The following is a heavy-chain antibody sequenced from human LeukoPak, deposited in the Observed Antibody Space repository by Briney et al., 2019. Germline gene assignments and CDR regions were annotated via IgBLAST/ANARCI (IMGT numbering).Heavy chain of an antibody. CDR2: IYSGTNT. V-gene: IGHV3-53*01. CDR3: ARVASGTLDY. D-gene: IGHD6-25*01. CDR1: GFTVSSNY. J-gene: IGHJ4*02. Sequence: GSLRLSCAVSGFTVSSNYMSWVRQAPGKGLEWVSVIYSGTNTYYADSVKGRFIISRDNPKNMLYLQMNSLRAEDTAVYYCARVASGTLDYWGQGTLVTVSS.